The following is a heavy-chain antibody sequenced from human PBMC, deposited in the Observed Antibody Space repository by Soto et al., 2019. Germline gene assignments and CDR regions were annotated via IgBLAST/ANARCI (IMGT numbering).Heavy chain of an antibody. J-gene: IGHJ3*02. CDR2: IYYSGST. D-gene: IGHD6-13*01. CDR3: AREGRIAAAGLALDAFDI. CDR1: GGSISSYY. Sequence: SETLSLTCTVSGGSISSYYWGWIRQPPGKGLGWIGYIYYSGSTNYNPSLKSRVTISVDTSKNQFSLKLSSVTAADTAVYYCAREGRIAAAGLALDAFDIWGQGTMVTVSS. V-gene: IGHV4-59*01.